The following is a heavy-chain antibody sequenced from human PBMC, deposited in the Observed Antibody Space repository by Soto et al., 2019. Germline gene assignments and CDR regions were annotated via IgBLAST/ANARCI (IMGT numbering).Heavy chain of an antibody. Sequence: GGSLRLSCTASGFTVSSNYMSWVRQAPGKGLEWVSVIYSGGSTYYADSVKGRFTISRHNSKNTLYLQMNSLRAEDTAVYYCARGSQYYDILTGYYSSFCLDYWGQGTLVTVSS. J-gene: IGHJ4*02. D-gene: IGHD3-9*01. CDR3: ARGSQYYDILTGYYSSFCLDY. CDR2: IYSGGST. CDR1: GFTVSSNY. V-gene: IGHV3-53*04.